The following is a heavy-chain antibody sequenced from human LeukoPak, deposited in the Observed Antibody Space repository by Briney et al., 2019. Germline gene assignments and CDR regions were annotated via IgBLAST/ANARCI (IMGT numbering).Heavy chain of an antibody. CDR2: INHSGST. J-gene: IGHJ4*02. CDR3: ARGRRWLQLFGY. D-gene: IGHD5-24*01. Sequence: PSETLSLTCAVYGGSFSGYYWSWIRQPPGKGLEWIGEINHSGSTNYNPSLKSRVTISVDTSKNQFSLKLSSVTAADTAVYYCARGRRWLQLFGYWGQGTLVTVSS. CDR1: GGSFSGYY. V-gene: IGHV4-34*01.